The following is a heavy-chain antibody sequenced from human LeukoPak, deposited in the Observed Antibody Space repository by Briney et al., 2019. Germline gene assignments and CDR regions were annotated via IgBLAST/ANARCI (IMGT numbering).Heavy chain of an antibody. CDR3: ARDKGAGVLTASFDH. J-gene: IGHJ4*02. CDR2: IIPILAIA. V-gene: IGHV1-69*04. D-gene: IGHD2-21*02. Sequence: GASVKVSCKASGGTFTSFAISWVRQAPGQGLEWMGRIIPILAIADYAQLFQGRVTITADKSKSTAYMELSSLRSDDTAVYYCARDKGAGVLTASFDHWGQGTLVTVSS. CDR1: GGTFTSFA.